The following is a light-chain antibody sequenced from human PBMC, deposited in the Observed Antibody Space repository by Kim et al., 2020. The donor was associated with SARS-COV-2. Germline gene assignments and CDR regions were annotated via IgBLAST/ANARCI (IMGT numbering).Light chain of an antibody. CDR2: DNN. Sequence: GQKVTISCSGSSSNIGNNYVSWYQQFPGTAPKLLIYDNNKRPSGIPDRFSGSKSGTSATLGITGLQTGDEADYHCGTWDSSLSVGVFGGGTKLTVL. J-gene: IGLJ2*01. V-gene: IGLV1-51*01. CDR3: GTWDSSLSVGV. CDR1: SSNIGNNY.